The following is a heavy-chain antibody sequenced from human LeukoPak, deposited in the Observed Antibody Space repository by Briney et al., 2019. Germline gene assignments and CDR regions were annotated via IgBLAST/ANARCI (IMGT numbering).Heavy chain of an antibody. CDR2: INHSGST. CDR3: AATYYDFWSGYYSMYYFDY. Sequence: SETLSLTCAVYGGSFSGYYWSWIRQPPGKGLEWIGEINHSGSTNYNPSLKSRVTISVDTSKNQFSLKLSSVTAADTAVYYCAATYYDFWSGYYSMYYFDYWGQGTLVTVSS. D-gene: IGHD3-3*01. J-gene: IGHJ4*02. CDR1: GGSFSGYY. V-gene: IGHV4-34*01.